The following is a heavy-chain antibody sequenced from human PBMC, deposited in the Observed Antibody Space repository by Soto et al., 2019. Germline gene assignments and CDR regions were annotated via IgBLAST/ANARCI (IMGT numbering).Heavy chain of an antibody. CDR2: IYYSGST. CDR3: ARVVYSSSKRFLARWFDP. V-gene: IGHV4-30-4*01. D-gene: IGHD6-6*01. CDR1: GGSISSGDYY. Sequence: SETLSLTCAVSGGSISSGDYYWSWIRQTPGKGLEWIGYIYYSGSTYYNPSLKSRVTISVDTSKNQFSLKLSSVTAADTAVYYCARVVYSSSKRFLARWFDPWGQGTPVTVSS. J-gene: IGHJ5*02.